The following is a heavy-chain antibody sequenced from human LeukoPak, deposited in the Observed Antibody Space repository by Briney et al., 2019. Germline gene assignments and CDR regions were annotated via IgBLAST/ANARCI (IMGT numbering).Heavy chain of an antibody. Sequence: SETLSLTCTVSGGSISSGGYYWSWIRQYPGKGLEWIGYIHYSGSTYYNPSLSSRVTISVDRSTNHFSLKVSSVTAADTAVYYCARDAIDSNYFDFWGQGTLVTVSS. CDR3: ARDAIDSNYFDF. V-gene: IGHV4-31*03. J-gene: IGHJ4*02. CDR1: GGSISSGGYY. D-gene: IGHD4-11*01. CDR2: IHYSGST.